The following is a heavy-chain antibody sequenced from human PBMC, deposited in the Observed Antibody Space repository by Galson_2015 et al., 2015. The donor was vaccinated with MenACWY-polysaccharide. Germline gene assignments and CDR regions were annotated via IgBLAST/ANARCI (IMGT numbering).Heavy chain of an antibody. CDR3: ARDWYTAMICFDY. D-gene: IGHD5-18*01. CDR1: GFTFSTYW. V-gene: IGHV3-7*01. Sequence: SLRLSCAASGFTFSTYWMSWVRQAPGEGLEWVANIMQDGSEKYYVDSVKGRFTISRDNARNSLSLQMNSLRAEDTAVYYCARDWYTAMICFDYWGQGTLVTVSS. J-gene: IGHJ4*02. CDR2: IMQDGSEK.